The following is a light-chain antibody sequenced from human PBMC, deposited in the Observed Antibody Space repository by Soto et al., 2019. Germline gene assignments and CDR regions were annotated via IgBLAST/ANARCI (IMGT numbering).Light chain of an antibody. CDR1: QSVSSSC. J-gene: IGKJ1*01. Sequence: EIVLTQSPGTLSLSPGERATLSCRTSQSVSSSCLAWYQQKPGQAPRLLIYGASSRATGIPDRFSGSGSGTDFPLTISRLEPEDFAVYYCQQDGSSRTFGQGTKVEIK. CDR3: QQDGSSRT. CDR2: GAS. V-gene: IGKV3-20*01.